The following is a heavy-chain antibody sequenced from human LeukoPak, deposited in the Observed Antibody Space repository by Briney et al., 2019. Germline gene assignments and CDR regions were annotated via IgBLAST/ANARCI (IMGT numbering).Heavy chain of an antibody. J-gene: IGHJ4*02. V-gene: IGHV4-39*01. CDR1: GGTISSSSYY. CDR2: IYYSGST. Sequence: PSETLSLTCTVSGGTISSSSYYWGWIRQPPGKGLEWIGSIYYSGSTYYNPSLKSRVTISVDTSKNQFSLKLSSVTAADTAVYYCARVGSGSYYDFILVHYWGQGTLVTVSS. CDR3: ARVGSGSYYDFILVHY. D-gene: IGHD1-26*01.